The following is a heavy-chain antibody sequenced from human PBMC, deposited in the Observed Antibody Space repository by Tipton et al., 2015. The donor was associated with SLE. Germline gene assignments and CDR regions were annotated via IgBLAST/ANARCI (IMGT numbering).Heavy chain of an antibody. V-gene: IGHV4-39*01. D-gene: IGHD3-3*01. J-gene: IGHJ4*02. Sequence: TLSLTCTVSGGSISSSSYYWAWIRQSPGRGLEWIGSIYYSGSSYYNPSLKSRVTISVDTSGNRFSLKLSSVTAADTAVYYCARRVWSGASIANYFDSWGQGTLVTVSS. CDR3: ARRVWSGASIANYFDS. CDR2: IYYSGSS. CDR1: GGSISSSSYY.